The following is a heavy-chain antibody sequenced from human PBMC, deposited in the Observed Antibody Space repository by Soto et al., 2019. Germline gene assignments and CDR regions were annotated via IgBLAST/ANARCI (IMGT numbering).Heavy chain of an antibody. D-gene: IGHD2-8*02. J-gene: IGHJ4*02. CDR3: ARGDYGTGGYPFPYFAY. V-gene: IGHV1-2*02. CDR1: GYSFTGYY. Sequence: HEHLVQSGAEVKRPGASLKVSCKASGYSFTGYYIHWVRQAPGQGLEWMGWINPDSGATNYAQNFQGRVTLTSDTPISTASMDLTSLTSDDTAVYYCARGDYGTGGYPFPYFAYWGQGTLVIVSS. CDR2: INPDSGAT.